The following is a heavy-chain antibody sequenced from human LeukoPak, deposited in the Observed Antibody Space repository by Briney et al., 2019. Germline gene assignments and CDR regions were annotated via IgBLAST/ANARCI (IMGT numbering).Heavy chain of an antibody. D-gene: IGHD3-22*01. Sequence: SETLSLTCAVDGGSFSVYYWSWIRQPPGKGLEWIGEINHSGSTNYNPSLKSRVTISVDTSKNQFSLKLSSVTAADTAVYYCARGRATRNYYDSSGLFPWGQGTLVTVSS. CDR3: ARGRATRNYYDSSGLFP. CDR2: INHSGST. CDR1: GGSFSVYY. V-gene: IGHV4-34*01. J-gene: IGHJ5*02.